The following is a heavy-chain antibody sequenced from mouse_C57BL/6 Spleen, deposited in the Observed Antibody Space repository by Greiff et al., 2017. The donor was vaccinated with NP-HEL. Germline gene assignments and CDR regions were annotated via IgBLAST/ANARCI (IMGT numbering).Heavy chain of an antibody. CDR1: GYTFTSYW. Sequence: QVQLQQPGAELVMPGASVKLSCKASGYTFTSYWMHWVKQRPGQGLEWIGEIDPSDSYTNYNQKFKGKSTLTVDKSSSTAYMQLSSLTSEDSAVYYCARGYYGSSYVYYWGQGTTLTVSS. J-gene: IGHJ2*01. D-gene: IGHD1-1*01. CDR2: IDPSDSYT. V-gene: IGHV1-69*01. CDR3: ARGYYGSSYVYY.